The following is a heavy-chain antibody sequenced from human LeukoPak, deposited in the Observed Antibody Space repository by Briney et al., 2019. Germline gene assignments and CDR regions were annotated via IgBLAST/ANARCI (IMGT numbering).Heavy chain of an antibody. D-gene: IGHD3-3*01. CDR1: GFISSSYG. CDR2: ISYDGNYK. J-gene: IGHJ6*02. V-gene: IGHV3-30*18. Sequence: GGSLRLSCAASGFISSSYGMHWVRQAPGKGLEWAAVISYDGNYKYYADSVKGRFTISRDNSKNTLHLQMISLRAEDTAVYYCAKDLGGSGDFWSGYYDYYFYGMDVWGQGTTVTVSS. CDR3: AKDLGGSGDFWSGYYDYYFYGMDV.